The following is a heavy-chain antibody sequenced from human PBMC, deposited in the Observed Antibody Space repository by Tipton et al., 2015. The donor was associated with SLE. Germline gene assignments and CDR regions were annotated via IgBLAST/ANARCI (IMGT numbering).Heavy chain of an antibody. CDR3: ARDQPLFDY. V-gene: IGHV3-11*04. J-gene: IGHJ4*02. CDR2: MSSSGNII. Sequence: SLRLSCAASGFNFSYYWMSWVRQAPGKGLEWVSYMSSSGNIIYYADSVKGRFTIARDNAKNSLYLQMNSLRADDTAVYYCARDQPLFDYWGQGTLDSVSS. CDR1: GFNFSYYW.